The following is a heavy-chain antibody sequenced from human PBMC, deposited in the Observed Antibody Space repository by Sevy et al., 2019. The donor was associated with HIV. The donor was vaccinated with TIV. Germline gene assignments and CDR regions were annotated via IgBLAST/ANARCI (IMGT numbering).Heavy chain of an antibody. CDR3: AKGGFTMVRGVFDY. V-gene: IGHV3-23*01. CDR1: GFSFSSYG. J-gene: IGHJ4*02. Sequence: GGSLRLSCAASGFSFSSYGMSWVRQTPGQGLEWVSAISDSGGSTYYADSVKGRFTISRDNSKNTLYLQVISLRAEDTAVYYCAKGGFTMVRGVFDYWGQGTLVTVSS. CDR2: ISDSGGST. D-gene: IGHD3-10*01.